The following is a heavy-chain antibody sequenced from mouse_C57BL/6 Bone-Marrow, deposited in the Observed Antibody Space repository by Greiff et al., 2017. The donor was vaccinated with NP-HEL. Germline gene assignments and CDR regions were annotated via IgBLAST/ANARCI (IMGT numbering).Heavy chain of an antibody. CDR1: GYTFTSYT. J-gene: IGHJ4*01. V-gene: IGHV1-4*01. Sequence: VQLVESGAELARPGASVKMSCKASGYTFTSYTMHWVKQRPGQGLEWIGYINPSSGYTKYNQKFKDKATLTADKSSSTAYMQLSSLTSEDSAVYYCARKVFYYYDAMDYWGQGTSVTVSS. CDR2: INPSSGYT. D-gene: IGHD1-1*01. CDR3: ARKVFYYYDAMDY.